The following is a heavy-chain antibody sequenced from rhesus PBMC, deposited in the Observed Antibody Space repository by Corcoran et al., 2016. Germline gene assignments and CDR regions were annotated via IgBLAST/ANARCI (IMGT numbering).Heavy chain of an antibody. J-gene: IGHJ4*01. CDR3: GRGRVVNDRGLDS. Sequence: QVQLQESGPGLVKSSETLSLTCAVSGAFVDSNSWTWIRQPPGKGLEWIGCIFGDGGSTSYNHSLTRRVTISRDTSKNQFSLKLKSVTAADTAVYYCGRGRVVNDRGLDSWGQGVLVTVSS. CDR1: GAFVDSNS. D-gene: IGHD3-28*01. CDR2: IFGDGGST. V-gene: IGHV4-147*01.